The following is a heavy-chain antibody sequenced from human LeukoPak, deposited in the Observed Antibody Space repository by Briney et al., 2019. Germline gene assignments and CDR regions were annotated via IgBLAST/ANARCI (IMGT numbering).Heavy chain of an antibody. CDR1: GFTFSSYA. V-gene: IGHV3-23*01. D-gene: IGHD6-19*01. CDR3: AKDSQLASRYSSGWYTGGGHYFDY. J-gene: IGHJ4*02. CDR2: ISGSGGST. Sequence: GGSLRLSCAASGFTFSSYAVSWVRQAPGKGLEWVSAISGSGGSTYYADSVKGRFTISRDNSKNTLYLQMNSLRAEDTAVYYCAKDSQLASRYSSGWYTGGGHYFDYWGQGTLVTVSS.